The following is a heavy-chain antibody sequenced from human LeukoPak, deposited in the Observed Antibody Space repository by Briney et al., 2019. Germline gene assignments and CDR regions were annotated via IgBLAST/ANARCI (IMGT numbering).Heavy chain of an antibody. CDR1: GFTFSTYA. Sequence: TGGSLRLSCAASGFTFSTYAMSWVRQAPGKGLEWVSAISGSGGSTYYADPVKGRFTITRDNSKNTLYLQMNSLRAEDTAVYYCAKGPAMIVVVTPFDYWGQGTLVTVSS. J-gene: IGHJ4*02. CDR3: AKGPAMIVVVTPFDY. CDR2: ISGSGGST. V-gene: IGHV3-23*01. D-gene: IGHD3-22*01.